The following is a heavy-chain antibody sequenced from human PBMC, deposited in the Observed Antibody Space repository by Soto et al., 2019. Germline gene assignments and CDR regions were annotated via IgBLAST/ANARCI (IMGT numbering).Heavy chain of an antibody. CDR3: AKDYSGVVGVGSYMDV. D-gene: IGHD2-21*01. CDR2: ISWNSGTK. CDR1: GFTFVAYA. Sequence: GGSLRLSCTASGFTFVAYAIHWVRQSPGKGLEWVSGISWNSGTKAYADSVKGLFTISRDNARKSLYLQMISLRADDTALYYCAKDYSGVVGVGSYMDVWGKGTTVTVSS. V-gene: IGHV3-9*01. J-gene: IGHJ6*03.